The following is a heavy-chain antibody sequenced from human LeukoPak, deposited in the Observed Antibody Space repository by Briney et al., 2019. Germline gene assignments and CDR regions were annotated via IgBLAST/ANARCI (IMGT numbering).Heavy chain of an antibody. J-gene: IGHJ4*02. D-gene: IGHD6-19*01. CDR2: ITGSGSST. Sequence: GGSLRLSCAASGLTFSSYTMSWVRQTPGKGLEWVSAITGSGSSTYYADSVKGRFTISRDNSKNTLYLQMNSLRAEDTAVYYCAKDRFASSGWYGYFDYWGQGTLVTVSS. CDR3: AKDRFASSGWYGYFDY. V-gene: IGHV3-23*01. CDR1: GLTFSSYT.